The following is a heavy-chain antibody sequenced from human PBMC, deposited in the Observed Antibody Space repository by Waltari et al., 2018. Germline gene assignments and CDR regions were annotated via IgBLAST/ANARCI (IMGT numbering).Heavy chain of an antibody. V-gene: IGHV4-59*01. J-gene: IGHJ4*02. Sequence: QVQLQESGPGLVKPSETLSLTCTVSGGSISSYYWSWIRQPPGKGLEWIGYIYYSGSTNYNPSLKSRVTISVDTSKNQFSLKLSSVTAADTAVYYCARDGGVTILEEHYFDYWGQGTLVTVSS. CDR1: GGSISSYY. CDR3: ARDGGVTILEEHYFDY. CDR2: IYYSGST. D-gene: IGHD3-3*01.